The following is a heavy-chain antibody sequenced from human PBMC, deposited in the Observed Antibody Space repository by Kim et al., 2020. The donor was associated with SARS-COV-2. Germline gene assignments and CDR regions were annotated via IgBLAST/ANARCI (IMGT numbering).Heavy chain of an antibody. Sequence: SETLSLTCTVSGGSISSSSYYWGWIRQPPGKGLEWIGSIYYSGSTYYNPSLKSRVTISVDTSKNQFSLKLSSVTAADTAVYYCARDRAAAGKGPFDYWGQGTLVTVSS. D-gene: IGHD6-13*01. CDR1: GGSISSSSYY. V-gene: IGHV4-39*07. CDR2: IYYSGST. J-gene: IGHJ4*02. CDR3: ARDRAAAGKGPFDY.